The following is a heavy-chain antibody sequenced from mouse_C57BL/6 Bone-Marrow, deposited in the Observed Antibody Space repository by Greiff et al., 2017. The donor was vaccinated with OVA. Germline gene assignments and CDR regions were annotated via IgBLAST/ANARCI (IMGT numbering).Heavy chain of an antibody. Sequence: QVQLQQSGPELVKPGASVKISCKASGYAFSSSWMNWVKQRPGKGLEWIGRIYPGDGDTNYNGKFKGKATLTADKSSSTAYMQLSSLTSGDSAVCFSARDGYDFDYWGQGTTLTVSA. D-gene: IGHD2-2*01. J-gene: IGHJ2*01. CDR2: IYPGDGDT. CDR3: ARDGYDFDY. V-gene: IGHV1-82*01. CDR1: GYAFSSSW.